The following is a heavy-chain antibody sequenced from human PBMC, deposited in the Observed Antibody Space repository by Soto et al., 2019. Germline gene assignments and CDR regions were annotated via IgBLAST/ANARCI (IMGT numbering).Heavy chain of an antibody. CDR1: GFSLSTSGVG. D-gene: IGHD3-10*01. Sequence: QITLKESGPTLVKPTQTLTLTCTFSGFSLSTSGVGVGWIRQPPGKALEWLALIYWNDDKRYSPSLKSRLTITKDTSKNQVVLRMTNMDPVDTATFYCAHANYHGVGRYYTVFYYYGLDVWGQGTTATVSS. CDR3: AHANYHGVGRYYTVFYYYGLDV. CDR2: IYWNDDK. V-gene: IGHV2-5*01. J-gene: IGHJ6*02.